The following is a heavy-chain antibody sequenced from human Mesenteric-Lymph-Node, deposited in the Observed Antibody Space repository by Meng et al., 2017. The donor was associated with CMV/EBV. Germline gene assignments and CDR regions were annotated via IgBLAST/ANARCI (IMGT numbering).Heavy chain of an antibody. CDR3: ARDHRTEHYDFWSAYSTRDVGILDY. Sequence: WVRQAPGKGLEWVATIKQDGSEKYFVDSVKGRFTISRDNTRNSVYLEINTLRVDDTALYYCARDHRTEHYDFWSAYSTRDVGILDYWGQGTLVTVSS. D-gene: IGHD3-3*01. J-gene: IGHJ4*02. V-gene: IGHV3-7*01. CDR2: IKQDGSEK.